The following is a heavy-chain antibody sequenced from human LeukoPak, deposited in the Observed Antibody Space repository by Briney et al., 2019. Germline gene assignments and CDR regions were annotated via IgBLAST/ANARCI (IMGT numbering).Heavy chain of an antibody. CDR1: GFSFNNYW. J-gene: IGHJ5*02. Sequence: PGGSLRLSCVASGFSFNNYWMSWVRQAPGKGLEGVANIKQDESKTYYIDSVKGRFTISRDNARNSLFLQINSLTAEDTAVYYCAREASLYCSGTDCYWAFDRWGQGTLVTVSS. V-gene: IGHV3-7*01. CDR2: IKQDESKT. CDR3: AREASLYCSGTDCYWAFDR. D-gene: IGHD2-2*01.